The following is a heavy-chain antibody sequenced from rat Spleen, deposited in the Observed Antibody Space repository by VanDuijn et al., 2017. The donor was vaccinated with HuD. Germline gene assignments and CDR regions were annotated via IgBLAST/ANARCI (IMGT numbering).Heavy chain of an antibody. CDR2: ITNTGGST. CDR3: TSERGSDCTYYYGFDY. CDR1: GFTFNNYW. D-gene: IGHD1-12*02. J-gene: IGHJ2*01. V-gene: IGHV5-31*01. Sequence: EVQLVESGGGLVQPGRSLKLSCVASGFTFNNYWMTWIRQAPGKGLEWVASITNTGGSTYYPDSVKGRFTISRDNAKSTLYLQMNSLRSEDTATYYCTSERGSDCTYYYGFDYWGQGVMVTVSS.